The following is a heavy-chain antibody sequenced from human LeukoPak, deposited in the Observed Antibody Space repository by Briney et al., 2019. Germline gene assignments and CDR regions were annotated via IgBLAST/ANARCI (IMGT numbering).Heavy chain of an antibody. CDR2: INPSGGST. Sequence: ASVKVSCKASGYTFTSYYMHWVRQAPGQGLEWMGIINPSGGSTSYAQKFQGRVTMTRDTSTSTVYMELSRLRSEDTAVYYCARESPREIPFDYWGQGTLVTVSS. J-gene: IGHJ4*02. CDR1: GYTFTSYY. CDR3: ARESPREIPFDY. V-gene: IGHV1-46*01.